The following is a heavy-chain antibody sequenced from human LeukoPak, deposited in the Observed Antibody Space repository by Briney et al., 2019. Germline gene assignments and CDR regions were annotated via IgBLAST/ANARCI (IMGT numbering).Heavy chain of an antibody. CDR3: ARSILAGTGGFDY. D-gene: IGHD6-19*01. V-gene: IGHV3-21*06. Sequence: SVKGRFIISRDSAKDSLYLQMNSLRAEDTAIYYCARSILAGTGGFDYWGQGSLITVSS. J-gene: IGHJ4*02.